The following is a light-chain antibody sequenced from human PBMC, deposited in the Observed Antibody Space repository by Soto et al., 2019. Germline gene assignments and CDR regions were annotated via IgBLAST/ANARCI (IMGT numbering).Light chain of an antibody. J-gene: IGLJ2*01. CDR3: CSFAGSYTFDVV. CDR2: DVS. CDR1: SSDVGGYNY. V-gene: IGLV2-11*01. Sequence: QSALTQPRSVSGSPGQSVTISCTGTSSDVGGYNYVSWYQQHPGKAPKLMIYDVSKRPSGVPYRFSGSKSGNTASLTISGLQAEDEADYYYCSFAGSYTFDVVFGGGTKLTVL.